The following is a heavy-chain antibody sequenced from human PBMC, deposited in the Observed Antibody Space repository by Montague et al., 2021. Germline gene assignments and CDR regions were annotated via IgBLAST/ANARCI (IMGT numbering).Heavy chain of an antibody. V-gene: IGHV4-39*01. D-gene: IGHD2-8*01. CDR3: ARLDIVLIYWGFDY. Sequence: SETLSLTCIVSGGSISSSNYHWGWIRQPPGKGLEWIGSITYTGNTYYNPSLKSRATMSVDTSRNQFSLKLTSVTAADTAVYYCARLDIVLIYWGFDYWGQGTLVTVSS. CDR1: GGSISSSNYH. CDR2: ITYTGNT. J-gene: IGHJ4*02.